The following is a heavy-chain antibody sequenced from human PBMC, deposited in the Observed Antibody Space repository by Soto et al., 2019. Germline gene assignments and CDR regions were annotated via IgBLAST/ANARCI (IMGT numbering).Heavy chain of an antibody. CDR3: ALKRGVYGDYLMSGSRGWFDP. Sequence: QVQLQESGPGLVKPSQTLSLTCTVSGGSISSGDYYWSWIRQPPGKGLEWIGYIYYSGSTYYNPSLKSRVTISVDTSKNQFSLKLSSVTAADTAVYYCALKRGVYGDYLMSGSRGWFDPWGQGTLVTVSS. CDR2: IYYSGST. CDR1: GGSISSGDYY. D-gene: IGHD4-17*01. J-gene: IGHJ5*02. V-gene: IGHV4-30-4*01.